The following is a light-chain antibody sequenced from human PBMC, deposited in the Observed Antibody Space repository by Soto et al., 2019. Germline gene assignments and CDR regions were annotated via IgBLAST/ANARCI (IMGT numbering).Light chain of an antibody. V-gene: IGKV3-11*01. J-gene: IGKJ4*01. CDR2: EAS. CDR1: QSISSS. CDR3: QQHSDWPLT. Sequence: EIVLIQSPVTLSLSPGERATLSCRASQSISSSLAWYQQNPGQAPRLLIFEASNRATGIPVRFSGSGSGTDFTLTISRLEADDITVYRCQQHSDWPLTFGGGTRGEL.